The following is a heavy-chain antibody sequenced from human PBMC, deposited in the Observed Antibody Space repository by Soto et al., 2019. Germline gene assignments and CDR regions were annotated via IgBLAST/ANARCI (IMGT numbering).Heavy chain of an antibody. CDR3: AKEKTLRFLEWFRFDP. V-gene: IGHV3-23*01. CDR2: ISGSGGST. J-gene: IGHJ5*02. CDR1: GFTFSSYA. D-gene: IGHD3-3*01. Sequence: GGSLRLSCAASGFTFSSYAMSWVRQAPGKGLEWVSAISGSGGSTYYADSVKGRFTISRDNSKNTLYLQMNSLRAEDTAVYYCAKEKTLRFLEWFRFDPWGQGTLVTVSS.